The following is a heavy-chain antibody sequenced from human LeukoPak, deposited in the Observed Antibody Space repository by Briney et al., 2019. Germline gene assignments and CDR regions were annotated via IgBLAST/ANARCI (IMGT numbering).Heavy chain of an antibody. CDR3: ARGPYSYDSSGALDI. CDR1: GDSISSGDYY. J-gene: IGHJ3*02. V-gene: IGHV4-61*02. Sequence: SETLSLTCTVSGDSISSGDYYWSWIRQPAGKGLEWIGRISSSGGTNYNPSLKSRVTISVDTSKNQLSLKLSSVTAADTAVYFCARGPYSYDSSGALDIWGQGTMVTVSS. D-gene: IGHD3-22*01. CDR2: ISSSGGT.